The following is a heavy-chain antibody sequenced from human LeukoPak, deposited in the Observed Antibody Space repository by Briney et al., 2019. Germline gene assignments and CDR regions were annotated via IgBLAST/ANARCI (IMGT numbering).Heavy chain of an antibody. Sequence: PSETLSLTCAVYGGSFSGYYWSWIRQPPGKGLEWIGEINHSGSTNYNPSLKSRVTISVDTSKNQFSLKLSSVTAADTAVYYCARESVSGHLDYWGQGTLVTVSS. J-gene: IGHJ4*02. D-gene: IGHD2-15*01. CDR3: ARESVSGHLDY. CDR2: INHSGST. V-gene: IGHV4-34*01. CDR1: GGSFSGYY.